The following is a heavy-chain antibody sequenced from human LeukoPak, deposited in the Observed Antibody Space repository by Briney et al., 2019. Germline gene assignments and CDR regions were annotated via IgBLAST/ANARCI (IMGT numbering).Heavy chain of an antibody. V-gene: IGHV4-34*01. CDR2: INHSGST. CDR3: ARGHPYCSGGSCYSGNYYYGMDV. D-gene: IGHD2-15*01. Sequence: SETLSLTCAVYGGSFSGYYWSWIRQPPGKGLEWIGEINHSGSTNYNPSLKSRVTISVDTSKSQFSLKLSSVTAADTAVYYCARGHPYCSGGSCYSGNYYYGMDVWGQGTTVTVSS. CDR1: GGSFSGYY. J-gene: IGHJ6*02.